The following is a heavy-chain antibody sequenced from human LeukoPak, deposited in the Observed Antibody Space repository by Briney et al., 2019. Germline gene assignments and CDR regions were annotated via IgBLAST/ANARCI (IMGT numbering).Heavy chain of an antibody. CDR2: INPNGGAT. Sequence: VGSVKVSCKASGYTFTGYYMDWVRQAPGQGLEWMGRINPNGGATHYAQKFQGRVTMTRDTSISTAYMEFNGLRSDDTAVYYCARGIYSTDLYYYMDVWGKGTTVTVCS. V-gene: IGHV1-2*06. D-gene: IGHD6-13*01. CDR3: ARGIYSTDLYYYMDV. J-gene: IGHJ6*03. CDR1: GYTFTGYY.